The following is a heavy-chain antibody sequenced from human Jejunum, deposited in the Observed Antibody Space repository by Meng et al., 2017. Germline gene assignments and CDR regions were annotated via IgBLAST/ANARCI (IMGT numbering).Heavy chain of an antibody. CDR2: IYIGGTT. CDR1: GDSITSGNYY. CDR3: VSGGSINGWIQF. J-gene: IGHJ4*02. V-gene: IGHV4-61*02. Sequence: SETLSLTCTVSGDSITSGNYYWTWIRQSAGKGLEWIGRIYIGGTTNYHPSLRSRVTISPDTSKNQISLRLTSVTAADTAVYYCVSGGSINGWIQFWGQGTLVTVSS. D-gene: IGHD6-19*01.